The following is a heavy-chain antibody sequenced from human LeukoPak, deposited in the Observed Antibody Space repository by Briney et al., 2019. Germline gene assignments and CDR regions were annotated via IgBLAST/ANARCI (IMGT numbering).Heavy chain of an antibody. CDR3: AKARGLIGGAFDI. J-gene: IGHJ3*02. V-gene: IGHV3-43*01. CDR2: ISWDGGVT. D-gene: IGHD3-22*01. CDR1: GFIFDDYL. Sequence: GGSLRLSCAASGFIFDDYLLHWVRQRPGKGLEWVSLISWDGGVTYHADSVKGRFTISRDNSKNSLYLQMNSPRTEDSALYYCAKARGLIGGAFDIWVQGTMVTVCS.